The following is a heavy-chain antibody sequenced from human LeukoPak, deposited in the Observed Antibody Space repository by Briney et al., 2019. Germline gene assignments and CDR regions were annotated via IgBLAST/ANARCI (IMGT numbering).Heavy chain of an antibody. D-gene: IGHD5-12*01. J-gene: IGHJ6*03. CDR2: ISSSGSTI. CDR1: GFTFSDYY. V-gene: IGHV3-11*01. CDR3: AREDVDIVATSYYMDV. Sequence: GGSLRLSCAASGFTFSDYYMSWIRQAPGKGLEWVSYISSSGSTIYYADSVKGRFTISRDNAKNSLYLQMNSLRAEDTAVYYCAREDVDIVATSYYMDVWGKGTTVTVSS.